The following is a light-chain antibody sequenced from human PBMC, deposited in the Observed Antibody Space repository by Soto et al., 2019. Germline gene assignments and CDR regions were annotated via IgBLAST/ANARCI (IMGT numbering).Light chain of an antibody. J-gene: IGKJ1*01. CDR3: QQYHTDWT. CDR1: QSISTW. V-gene: IGKV1-5*01. Sequence: GDRVTITCRASQSISTWLAWYQQKPGKAPKLLIYDASSLQSGVPSRFSGSGSGTDFTFTISSLQPDDFATFYCQQYHTDWTFGQGTKVDIK. CDR2: DAS.